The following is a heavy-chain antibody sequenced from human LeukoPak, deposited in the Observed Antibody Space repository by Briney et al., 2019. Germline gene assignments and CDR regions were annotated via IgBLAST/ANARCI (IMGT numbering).Heavy chain of an antibody. D-gene: IGHD3-16*02. J-gene: IGHJ3*02. CDR2: IWYDGRNK. CDR3: ARVNRGDAFDI. V-gene: IGHV3-33*01. CDR1: GFTFSSYG. Sequence: GGCLRLSCAASGFTFSSYGMHWGRQAPGKGLEWVAVIWYDGRNKFYADSLKGRFTISRDNSKNTLYLQMNSLRAEDTAVYYCARVNRGDAFDIWGQGTLVTVSS.